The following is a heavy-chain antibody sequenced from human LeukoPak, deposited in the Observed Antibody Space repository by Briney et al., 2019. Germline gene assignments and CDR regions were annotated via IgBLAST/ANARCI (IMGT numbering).Heavy chain of an antibody. J-gene: IGHJ5*02. D-gene: IGHD6-19*01. CDR2: VNPNSGDT. V-gene: IGHV1-2*02. CDR3: ARDSSGWANWFDP. Sequence: ASVKVSCKASGYTFTGYYIHWVRQAPGQGLEWMGWVNPNSGDTSYAQKFQGRVTMTRDTSISTAYMELSRLRSDDTAVYYCARDSSGWANWFDPWGQGTLVTVSS. CDR1: GYTFTGYY.